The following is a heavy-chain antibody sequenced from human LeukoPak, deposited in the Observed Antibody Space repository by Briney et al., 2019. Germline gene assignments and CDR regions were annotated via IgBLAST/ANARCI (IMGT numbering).Heavy chain of an antibody. CDR2: IYYSGST. V-gene: IGHV4-61*05. CDR3: ARGYDFWSGPYDAFDI. J-gene: IGHJ3*02. Sequence: SETLSLTCTVSGGSISSSSYYWGWIRQPPGKGLEWIGYIYYSGSTNYNPSLKSRVTISVDTSKNQFSLKLSSVTAADTAVYYCARGYDFWSGPYDAFDIWGQGTMVTVSS. CDR1: GGSISSSSYY. D-gene: IGHD3-3*01.